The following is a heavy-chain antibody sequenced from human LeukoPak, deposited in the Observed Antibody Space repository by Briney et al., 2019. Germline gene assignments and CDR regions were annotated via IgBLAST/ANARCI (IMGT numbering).Heavy chain of an antibody. V-gene: IGHV3-23*01. J-gene: IGHJ4*02. Sequence: GGSLRLSCAASGFTFSSYAMSWVRQAPGKGLEWVSAISGSGGSTYYADSVKGRFTISRDNSKNTLCLQMNSLRAEDTAVYYCAKGLRITMVRGVIMNSDYWGQGTLVTVSS. D-gene: IGHD3-10*01. CDR3: AKGLRITMVRGVIMNSDY. CDR2: ISGSGGST. CDR1: GFTFSSYA.